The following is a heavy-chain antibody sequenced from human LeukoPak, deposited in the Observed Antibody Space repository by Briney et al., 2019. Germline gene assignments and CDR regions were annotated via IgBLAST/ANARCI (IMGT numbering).Heavy chain of an antibody. V-gene: IGHV3-48*03. Sequence: GGSLRLSCAASGLTFSSYELNWVRQAPGKGLEWVSYISSSGSSIYYAGSVKGRFTISRDSAKKSLYLQMHSVRAEDTAVYYCARDSHKFDSSGYYPDSFDIWGQGTMVTVSS. CDR3: ARDSHKFDSSGYYPDSFDI. CDR1: GLTFSSYE. J-gene: IGHJ3*02. D-gene: IGHD3-22*01. CDR2: ISSSGSSI.